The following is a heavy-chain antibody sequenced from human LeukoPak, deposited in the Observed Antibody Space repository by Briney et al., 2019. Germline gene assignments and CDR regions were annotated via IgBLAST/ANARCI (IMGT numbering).Heavy chain of an antibody. Sequence: PSETLSLTCTVSGGSISSGDYYWSWIRQPPGKGLEWIGYIYYSGTTDYNPSLKGRVTVSLDMSKNQFSLKLSSVTAADTAVYYCARDRTTHCSSNSCYAFDIWGQGTMVTVSS. CDR1: GGSISSGDYY. D-gene: IGHD2-2*01. V-gene: IGHV4-30-4*02. CDR2: IYYSGTT. J-gene: IGHJ3*02. CDR3: ARDRTTHCSSNSCYAFDI.